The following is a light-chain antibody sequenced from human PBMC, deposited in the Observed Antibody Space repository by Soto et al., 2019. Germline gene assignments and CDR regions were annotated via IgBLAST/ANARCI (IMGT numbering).Light chain of an antibody. CDR2: GNT. CDR3: QSYDSSLSVSYV. CDR1: SSNIGAGYD. J-gene: IGLJ1*01. Sequence: QSVLTQPPSVSGAPGQRVTISCTGSSSNIGAGYDVHWYKQLPGSAPKLLIYGNTNRPSGVPDRFSGSKSGTSASLAITGLRAEDEADYYCQSYDSSLSVSYVFGTGTKVTVL. V-gene: IGLV1-40*01.